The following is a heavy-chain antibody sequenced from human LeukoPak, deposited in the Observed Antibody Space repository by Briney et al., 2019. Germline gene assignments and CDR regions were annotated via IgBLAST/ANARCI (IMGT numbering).Heavy chain of an antibody. CDR3: ARTITLTKTIDD. Sequence: ASVKVSCKASGYTFTSYGISWVRKAPGQGLEWMGWISAYNGNTNYAQKFQGRVPMTTDTSTSTAYMELRSLRSEDTAVYYCARTITLTKTIDDWGQGTLVTVSS. V-gene: IGHV1-18*01. D-gene: IGHD4-11*01. CDR2: ISAYNGNT. CDR1: GYTFTSYG. J-gene: IGHJ4*02.